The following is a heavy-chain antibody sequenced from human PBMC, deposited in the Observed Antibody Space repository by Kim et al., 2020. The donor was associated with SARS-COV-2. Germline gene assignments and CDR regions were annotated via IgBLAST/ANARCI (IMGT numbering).Heavy chain of an antibody. CDR2: ITGDGTIT. CDR3: VKDAPRGCTGLCHLDY. J-gene: IGHJ4*01. CDR1: GFIFNNYG. D-gene: IGHD2-8*02. Sequence: GGSLRLSCAASGFIFNNYGMSWVRQAPGKGLEWVSAITGDGTITSYADSVKGRFTISRDNFKNTLLLQMNSLRGDDTAVYYCVKDAPRGCTGLCHLDYW. V-gene: IGHV3-23*01.